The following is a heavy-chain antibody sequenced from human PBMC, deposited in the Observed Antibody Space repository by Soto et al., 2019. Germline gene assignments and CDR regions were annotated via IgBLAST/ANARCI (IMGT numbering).Heavy chain of an antibody. CDR1: GDSISSSF. J-gene: IGHJ5*02. D-gene: IGHD6-13*01. V-gene: IGHV4-59*01. CDR2: INDGGST. CDR3: ARTSLWAAAGSWSSWFDP. Sequence: SETLSLTCTVSGDSISSSFWSWIRQPPGRGLEWIGYINDGGSTTYNPSLQRRVTISLDTSKNHFSLKVRSVTAADTAVYYCARTSLWAAAGSWSSWFDPWGQGTLVTVSS.